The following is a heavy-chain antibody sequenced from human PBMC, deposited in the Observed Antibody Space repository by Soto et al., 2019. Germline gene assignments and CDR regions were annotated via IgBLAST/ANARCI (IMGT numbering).Heavy chain of an antibody. CDR3: ATVRKYRFFPRKMPVGFDP. D-gene: IGHD3-3*01. CDR2: ISSSGSTI. V-gene: IGHV3-11*01. J-gene: IGHJ5*02. CDR1: GFTFSDYY. Sequence: GGSLRLSCAASGFTFSDYYMSWIRQAPGKGLEWVSYISSSGSTIYYADSVKGRFTISRDNAKNSLYLQMNSLRAEDTAVYYCATVRKYRFFPRKMPVGFDPWGQGTLVTVS.